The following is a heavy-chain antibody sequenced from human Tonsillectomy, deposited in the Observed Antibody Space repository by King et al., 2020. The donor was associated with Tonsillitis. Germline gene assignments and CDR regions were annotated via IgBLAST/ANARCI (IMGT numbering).Heavy chain of an antibody. J-gene: IGHJ4*02. CDR3: AGSSWFLDY. V-gene: IGHV4-61*02. CDR1: GDSSTSGRYY. Sequence: QLQESGPGQVRPLQTLSLTCTVSGDSSTSGRYYWSWVRRLAGKGLEWIGRIHTPRSTAYNPSLNTRVTISLDTSKNQDSLNLTSVTAADTAVYFCAGSSWFLDYWGQGAMVTVSS. CDR2: IHTPRST. D-gene: IGHD6-13*01.